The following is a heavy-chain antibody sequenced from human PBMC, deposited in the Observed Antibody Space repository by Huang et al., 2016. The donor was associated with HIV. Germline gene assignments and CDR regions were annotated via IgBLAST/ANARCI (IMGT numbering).Heavy chain of an antibody. Sequence: QVQLQESGPGLVKPSETLSLTCTVSGGSISTHYWSWIRQPPGKGLEGIGSIDYSGSTNESPSLKSRVTILLDTSKNQFCLRVNSVTAADTAMYYCARDHHDFWRGYRRMYFFDHWGQGTLVTVSS. D-gene: IGHD3-3*01. CDR1: GGSISTHY. J-gene: IGHJ4*02. CDR2: IDYSGST. V-gene: IGHV4-59*11. CDR3: ARDHHDFWRGYRRMYFFDH.